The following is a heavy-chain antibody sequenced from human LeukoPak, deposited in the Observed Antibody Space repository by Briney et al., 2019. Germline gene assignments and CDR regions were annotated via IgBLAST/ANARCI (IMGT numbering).Heavy chain of an antibody. CDR1: GFTFSSYG. J-gene: IGHJ6*02. Sequence: PGGSLRLSCAASGFTFSSYGMHWVRQAPGKGLEWVAVIWYDGSNEYYADSVKGRFTISRDNSKNTLYLQMNSLRAEDTAVYYCARARVSDCSSTSCYAAYYYYYGMDVWGQGTTVTVSS. D-gene: IGHD2-2*01. CDR2: IWYDGSNE. CDR3: ARARVSDCSSTSCYAAYYYYYGMDV. V-gene: IGHV3-33*01.